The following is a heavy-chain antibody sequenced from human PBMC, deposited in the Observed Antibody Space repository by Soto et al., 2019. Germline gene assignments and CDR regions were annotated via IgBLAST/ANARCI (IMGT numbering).Heavy chain of an antibody. D-gene: IGHD5-12*01. J-gene: IGHJ4*02. CDR2: INAGNGNT. Sequence: ASVKVSCKASGYTFTSYAIHWVRQAPGQRLEWMGWINAGNGNTKYSQKFQGRVTITRDTSASTAYMELSRLRSDDTAVYYCARVPHGYTPFDYWGQGTLVTVSS. CDR1: GYTFTSYA. V-gene: IGHV1-3*01. CDR3: ARVPHGYTPFDY.